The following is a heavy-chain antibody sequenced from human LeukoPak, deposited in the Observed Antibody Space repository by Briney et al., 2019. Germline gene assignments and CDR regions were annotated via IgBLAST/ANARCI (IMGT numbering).Heavy chain of an antibody. CDR3: ARVHWYFDF. Sequence: PGRSLRLSCAASGFTFSSYWMSWVRQAPGKGLEWVAHIKEDGSQKDYVDSVKGRFTISRDNAKNSLYLQMNSPRAEDTAVYYCARVHWYFDFWGRGTLVTVSS. V-gene: IGHV3-7*04. CDR2: IKEDGSQK. J-gene: IGHJ2*01. CDR1: GFTFSSYW.